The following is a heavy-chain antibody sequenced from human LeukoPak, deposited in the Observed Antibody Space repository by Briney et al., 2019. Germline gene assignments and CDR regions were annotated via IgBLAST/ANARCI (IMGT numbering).Heavy chain of an antibody. V-gene: IGHV3-23*01. CDR2: ISDSGGTV. CDR1: GFTFSSYA. J-gene: IGHJ4*02. D-gene: IGHD1-26*01. Sequence: GGSLRLPCAASGFTFSSYAMSWVRQAPGKGLEWVSGISDSGGTVYYADSVKGRFTISRDNSKNSLYLQMNSLRAEDTAVYYCAKKLSGSYKGFDYWGQGTLVTVSS. CDR3: AKKLSGSYKGFDY.